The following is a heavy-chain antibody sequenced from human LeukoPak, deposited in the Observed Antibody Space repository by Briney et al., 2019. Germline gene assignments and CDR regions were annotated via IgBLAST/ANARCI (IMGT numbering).Heavy chain of an antibody. CDR3: AKLPIVVVVAATWWFDP. CDR2: ISGSRGST. D-gene: IGHD2-15*01. J-gene: IGHJ5*02. V-gene: IGHV3-23*01. CDR1: GFTFSSYA. Sequence: GGSLRLSCAASGFTFSSYAMSWVLQAPGKGLEWVSGISGSRGSTYYADSVKGRFTISRDNSKNTLYLQMNSLRAEDTAVYYCAKLPIVVVVAATWWFDPWGQGTLVTVSS.